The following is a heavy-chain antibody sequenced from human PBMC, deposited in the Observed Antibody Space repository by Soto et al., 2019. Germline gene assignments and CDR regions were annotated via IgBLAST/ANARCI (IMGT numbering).Heavy chain of an antibody. J-gene: IGHJ2*01. CDR1: GFTFSDYD. CDR2: MGIGGDT. D-gene: IGHD1-26*01. V-gene: IGHV3-13*01. Sequence: EVQLVESGGGLVQPGGSLRLSCEASGFTFSDYDMHWVRKETGRGLEWVSGMGIGGDTYYPASVKGRFTIFRENAKNSVYLQMNSLRAGYSVMYYCVRLWRFKWDVDLWGRGTRVNVSS. CDR3: VRLWRFKWDVDL.